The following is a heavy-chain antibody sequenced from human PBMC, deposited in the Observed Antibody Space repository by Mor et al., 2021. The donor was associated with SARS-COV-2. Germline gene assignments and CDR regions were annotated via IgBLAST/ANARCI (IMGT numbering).Heavy chain of an antibody. J-gene: IGHJ4*02. CDR2: ISSDGSTT. CDR1: FGSSW. V-gene: IGHV3-74*01. CDR3: VTAYSG. Sequence: FGSSWMHWVRQAPGKGLVWVSRISSDGSTTTYADSVKGRFTISRDNSKNTVSLQMNSLRVDDTAMYYCVTAYSGWGQGTQV. D-gene: IGHD1-26*01.